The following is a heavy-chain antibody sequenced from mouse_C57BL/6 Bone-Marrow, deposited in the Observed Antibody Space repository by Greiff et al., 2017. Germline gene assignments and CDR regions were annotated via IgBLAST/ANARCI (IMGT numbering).Heavy chain of an antibody. J-gene: IGHJ3*01. CDR3: TTLGPAY. Sequence: EVQLQESGAELVRPGASVKLSCTASGFHIKDDYMHWVKQRPEQGLAWIGWLDPENGDTEYASKFQGKATITAYTSSNTAYLQLSSLTSDDTAVYYCTTLGPAYWGQGTLVTVSA. CDR1: GFHIKDDY. V-gene: IGHV14-4*01. CDR2: LDPENGDT.